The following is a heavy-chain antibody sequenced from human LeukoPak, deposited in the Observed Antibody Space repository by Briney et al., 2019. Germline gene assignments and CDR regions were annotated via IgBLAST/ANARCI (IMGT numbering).Heavy chain of an antibody. V-gene: IGHV3-30*04. Sequence: GGSLRLSCAASGFTFSSYAMHWVRQAPGKGLEWVAVISYDGSNKYYADSVKGRFTISRDNSKNTLYLQMNSLRAEDTAVYYCARGTMFPYYFDYWGQGTLVTVSS. D-gene: IGHD3-10*02. J-gene: IGHJ4*02. CDR1: GFTFSSYA. CDR2: ISYDGSNK. CDR3: ARGTMFPYYFDY.